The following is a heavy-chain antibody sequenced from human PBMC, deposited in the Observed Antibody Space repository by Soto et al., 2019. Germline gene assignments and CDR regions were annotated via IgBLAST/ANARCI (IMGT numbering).Heavy chain of an antibody. CDR1: GYSFTSYW. D-gene: IGHD2-15*01. CDR2: IYPGDSDT. J-gene: IGHJ3*02. V-gene: IGHV5-51*01. CDR3: ARGGYCSGGSCYLEDAFDI. Sequence: GESLKISCKGSGYSFTSYWIGWVRQMPGKGLEWMGIIYPGDSDTRYSPSFQGQVTISADKSISTAYLQWSSLKASDTAMYYCARGGYCSGGSCYLEDAFDIWGKGTMVTVSS.